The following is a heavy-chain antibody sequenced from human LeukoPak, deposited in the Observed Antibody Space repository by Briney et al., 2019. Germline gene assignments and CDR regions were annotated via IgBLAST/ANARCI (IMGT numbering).Heavy chain of an antibody. V-gene: IGHV1-69*01. Sequence: ASVKVSCKASGGTFSSYAISWVRQAPGQGLEWMGGIIPIFGTANYAQKFQGRVTITADESTSTAYMELSSLRSEDTAVYYCVRVHATGTIPIYYYGMDVWGQGTTVTVSS. CDR3: VRVHATGTIPIYYYGMDV. CDR1: GGTFSSYA. J-gene: IGHJ6*02. D-gene: IGHD1-1*01. CDR2: IIPIFGTA.